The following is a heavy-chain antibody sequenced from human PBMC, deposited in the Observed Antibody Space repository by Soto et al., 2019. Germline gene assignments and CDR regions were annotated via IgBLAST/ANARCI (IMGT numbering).Heavy chain of an antibody. CDR3: ARDLTSIVATIREGGY. Sequence: ASVKVSCKASGYTFTSYGISWVRQAPGQGLEWMGWISAYNGNTNYAQKLQGRVTMTTDTSTSTAYMELRSLRSDDTAVYYCARDLTSIVATIREGGYWGQGTLVTVSS. CDR2: ISAYNGNT. CDR1: GYTFTSYG. J-gene: IGHJ4*02. D-gene: IGHD5-12*01. V-gene: IGHV1-18*01.